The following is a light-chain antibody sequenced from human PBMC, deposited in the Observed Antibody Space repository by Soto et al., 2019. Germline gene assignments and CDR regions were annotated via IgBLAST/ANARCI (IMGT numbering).Light chain of an antibody. CDR2: DAS. V-gene: IGKV3-11*01. J-gene: IGKJ1*01. Sequence: EIVLTQSPATLSLSPWERATLSCRASLNVNSYLAWYQQKPGQAPRLLIYDASNRAAGIPARFSGSGSGTDFTLTISSLEPEDFAIYYCQQRQYWPPITFGQGTKVDI. CDR3: QQRQYWPPIT. CDR1: LNVNSY.